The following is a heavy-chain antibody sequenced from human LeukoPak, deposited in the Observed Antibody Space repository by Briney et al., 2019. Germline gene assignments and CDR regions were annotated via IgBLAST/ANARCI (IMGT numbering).Heavy chain of an antibody. J-gene: IGHJ3*02. Sequence: QPGGSLRLSCAASGFTFSSYAMSWVRQAPGKGLEWVSAISGSGGSTYYADSVKGRFTISKDNSKNTRYLKMNSLRAEDTAVYYCAKFHRRDGYKADAFDIWGQGTMVTVSS. CDR3: AKFHRRDGYKADAFDI. V-gene: IGHV3-23*01. CDR2: ISGSGGST. D-gene: IGHD5-24*01. CDR1: GFTFSSYA.